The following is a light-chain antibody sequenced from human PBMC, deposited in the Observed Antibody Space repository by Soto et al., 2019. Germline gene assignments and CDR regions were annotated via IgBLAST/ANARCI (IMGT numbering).Light chain of an antibody. Sequence: EIVLTQAPGTLSLSPGEIATPFCRASQSVNSRLAWYQHKPGQAPRILISGASSRATGIPDRFSGSGSATDFTLTISRLEPEDFALYYCQHYGRSPITFGQGTRLEIK. CDR1: QSVNSR. CDR3: QHYGRSPIT. CDR2: GAS. J-gene: IGKJ5*01. V-gene: IGKV3-20*01.